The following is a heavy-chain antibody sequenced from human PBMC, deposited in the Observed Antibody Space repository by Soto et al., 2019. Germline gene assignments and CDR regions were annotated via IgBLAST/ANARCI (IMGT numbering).Heavy chain of an antibody. D-gene: IGHD3-3*01. CDR3: AKDVLRFLEWLAFYGMDV. V-gene: IGHV3-30*18. CDR1: GFTFSSYG. J-gene: IGHJ6*02. Sequence: QVQLVESGGGVVQPGRSLRLSCAASGFTFSSYGMHWVRQAPGKGLEWVAVISYDGSNKYHADSVKGRFTISRDNSKNTLYLQMNSLRAEDTAVYYCAKDVLRFLEWLAFYGMDVWGQGTTVTVSS. CDR2: ISYDGSNK.